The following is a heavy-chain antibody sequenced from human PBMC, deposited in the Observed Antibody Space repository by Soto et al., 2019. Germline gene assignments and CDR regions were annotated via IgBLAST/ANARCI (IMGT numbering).Heavy chain of an antibody. D-gene: IGHD5-18*01. CDR1: GFTFSSYG. Sequence: GGSLRLSCAASGFTFSSYGMHWVRQAPGKGLEWVAVISYDGSNKYYADSVKGRFTISRDNSKNTLYLQMNSLRAEDTAVYYCAKDLVGYSHWGRYYGMDVWGQGTTVTVSS. V-gene: IGHV3-30*18. J-gene: IGHJ6*02. CDR3: AKDLVGYSHWGRYYGMDV. CDR2: ISYDGSNK.